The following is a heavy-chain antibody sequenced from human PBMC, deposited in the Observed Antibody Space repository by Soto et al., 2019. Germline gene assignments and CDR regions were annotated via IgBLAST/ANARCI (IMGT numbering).Heavy chain of an antibody. CDR2: IYYSGST. Sequence: QLQLQESGPGLVKPSETLSLTCAVSGGSISSSSDYWGWIRQPPGKGLEWIGSIYYSGSTYYNPSLKSRVTTSVGTAMNLFSLRLSSVTAADSAVYYCARRPSEGHFSGGTCSQPFVSWGQGTLVTVSS. CDR3: ARRPSEGHFSGGTCSQPFVS. V-gene: IGHV4-39*02. D-gene: IGHD2-15*01. CDR1: GGSISSSSDY. J-gene: IGHJ4*02.